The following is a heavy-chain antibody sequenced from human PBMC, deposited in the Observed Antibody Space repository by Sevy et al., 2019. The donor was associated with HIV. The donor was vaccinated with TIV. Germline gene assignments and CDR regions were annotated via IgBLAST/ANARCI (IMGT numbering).Heavy chain of an antibody. Sequence: GGSLRLSCTASIFTFGNYWMSWVRQAPGKGLEWVATIWNDMTNKYYADSAKGRFTISRDNSKNTLYLQMNSLRAEDTAVYYCASLPNNYYDRGGYSGDDAFDIWGQGTMVTVSS. CDR1: IFTFGNYW. V-gene: IGHV3-33*08. CDR3: ASLPNNYYDRGGYSGDDAFDI. CDR2: IWNDMTNK. D-gene: IGHD3-22*01. J-gene: IGHJ3*02.